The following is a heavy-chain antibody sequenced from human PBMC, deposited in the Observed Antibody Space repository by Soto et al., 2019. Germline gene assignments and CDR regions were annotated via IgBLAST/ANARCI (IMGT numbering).Heavy chain of an antibody. CDR1: GFTFSSYS. V-gene: IGHV3-21*01. D-gene: IGHD3-10*01. CDR3: ARDLDEDGEVFDY. J-gene: IGHJ4*02. CDR2: ISSSSSYI. Sequence: NPGGSLRLSCAASGFTFSSYSMNWVRQAPGKGLEWVSSISSSSSYIYYADSVKGRFTISRDNAKNSLYLQMNSLRAEDTAVYYCARDLDEDGEVFDYWGQGTLVTVSS.